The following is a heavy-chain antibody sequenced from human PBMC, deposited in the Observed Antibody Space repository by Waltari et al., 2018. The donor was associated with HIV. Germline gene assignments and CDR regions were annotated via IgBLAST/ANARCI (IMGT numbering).Heavy chain of an antibody. CDR2: ISSSSSYI. CDR3: ARTNYYDSSGPNPFDPWYYYDSSGPNPFDP. Sequence: WVSSISSSSSYIYYADSVKGRFTISRDNAKNSLYLQMNSLRAEDTAVYYCARTNYYDSSGPNPFDPWYYYDSSGPNPFDPWGQGTLVTVSS. J-gene: IGHJ5*02. D-gene: IGHD3-22*01. V-gene: IGHV3-21*01.